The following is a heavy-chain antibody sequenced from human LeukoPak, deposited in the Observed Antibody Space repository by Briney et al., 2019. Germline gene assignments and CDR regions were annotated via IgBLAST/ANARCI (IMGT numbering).Heavy chain of an antibody. V-gene: IGHV1-69*04. J-gene: IGHJ4*02. D-gene: IGHD3-22*01. CDR2: IIPILGIA. CDR1: GGTFSSYA. Sequence: ASVKVSCKASGGTFSSYAISWVRQAPGQGLEWMGRIIPILGIANYAQKFQGRVTITADKSTSTAYMELSSLRSEDTAVYYCARAVGYDSSGYPGYWGQGTLVTVSS. CDR3: ARAVGYDSSGYPGY.